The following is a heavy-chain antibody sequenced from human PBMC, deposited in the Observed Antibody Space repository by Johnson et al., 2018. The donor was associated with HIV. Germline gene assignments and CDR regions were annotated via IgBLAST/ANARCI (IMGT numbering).Heavy chain of an antibody. CDR3: AKSSRVATTCDAFDI. Sequence: PLVESGGDVVQPGGSLRLSCAASGFRFSSYGIHWVRQAPGKGLEWVAFTQYDGSNKYYADSVKGRFTLSRDNSKKTLFLQMNNLRAEDTAVCFCAKSSRVATTCDAFDIWGQGTMVTVSS. V-gene: IGHV3-30*02. CDR2: TQYDGSNK. D-gene: IGHD1-26*01. J-gene: IGHJ3*02. CDR1: GFRFSSYG.